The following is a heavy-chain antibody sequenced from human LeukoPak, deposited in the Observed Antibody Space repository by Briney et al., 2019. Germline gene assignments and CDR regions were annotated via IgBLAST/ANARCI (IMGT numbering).Heavy chain of an antibody. Sequence: PGGSLRLPCAASKFTFSNAWMSWVRQAPGKGLEWIGEIFHSGSTNYNPSLISRVTISIDPSKSHFSLKLTSVTAADTAIYYCVGNGYYSVEYWGQGTLVTVSS. V-gene: IGHV4-4*02. CDR1: KFTFSNAW. CDR3: VGNGYYSVEY. D-gene: IGHD3-22*01. CDR2: IFHSGST. J-gene: IGHJ4*02.